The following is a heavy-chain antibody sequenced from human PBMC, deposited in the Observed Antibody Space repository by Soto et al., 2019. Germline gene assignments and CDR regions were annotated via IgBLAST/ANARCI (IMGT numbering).Heavy chain of an antibody. CDR3: AREDLNYDFWSGMIYYYYGMDV. CDR1: GFTFSSYS. V-gene: IGHV3-21*01. CDR2: ISSSSSYI. Sequence: GVLRLSCAASGFTFSSYSMNWVRQAPGKGLEWVSSISSSSSYICYADSVKGRFTISRDNAKNSLYLQMNGLRAEDTAVYYCAREDLNYDFWSGMIYYYYGMDVWGQGTTVTVSS. D-gene: IGHD3-3*01. J-gene: IGHJ6*02.